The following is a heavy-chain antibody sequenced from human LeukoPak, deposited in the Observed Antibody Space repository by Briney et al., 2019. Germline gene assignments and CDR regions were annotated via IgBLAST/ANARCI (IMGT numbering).Heavy chain of an antibody. D-gene: IGHD6-13*01. CDR2: IWYDGSNK. V-gene: IGHV3-33*01. J-gene: IGHJ6*02. CDR1: GFTFSRYG. Sequence: GGSLRLSCAASGFTFSRYGMHWVRHAPGKGLEGVAVIWYDGSNKYYADSVKGRFTISRDNSKNTLYLQMNSLRAEDTAVYYCARDHSAAAGTWWYYYYYGMDVWGQGTTVTVSS. CDR3: ARDHSAAAGTWWYYYYYGMDV.